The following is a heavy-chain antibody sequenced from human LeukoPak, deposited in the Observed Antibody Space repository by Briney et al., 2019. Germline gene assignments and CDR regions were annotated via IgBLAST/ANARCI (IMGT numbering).Heavy chain of an antibody. Sequence: GASVKVSCKASGYTFTSYAMHWVRQAPGQRLEWMGWINAGNGNTKYSQKFQGRVTITRDTSASTAYMELSSLRSEDTAVYYCVRVSLWFGEIFDYWGQGTLVTVSS. CDR3: VRVSLWFGEIFDY. CDR2: INAGNGNT. J-gene: IGHJ4*02. V-gene: IGHV1-3*01. CDR1: GYTFTSYA. D-gene: IGHD3-10*01.